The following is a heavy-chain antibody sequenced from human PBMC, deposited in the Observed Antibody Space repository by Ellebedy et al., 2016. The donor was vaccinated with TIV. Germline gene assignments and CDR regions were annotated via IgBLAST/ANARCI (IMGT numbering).Heavy chain of an antibody. CDR2: ISSGSPSM. D-gene: IGHD1-26*01. V-gene: IGHV3-48*01. Sequence: PGGSLRLSCAASGFTFSSYSMNWVRQAPGKGLEWISQISSGSPSMYYADSVRGRFTISRDNAKNSLFLQMSSLRVEDTAVYYCSRGGDSGTYSKFDYWGQGTLVTVFS. CDR3: SRGGDSGTYSKFDY. CDR1: GFTFSSYS. J-gene: IGHJ4*02.